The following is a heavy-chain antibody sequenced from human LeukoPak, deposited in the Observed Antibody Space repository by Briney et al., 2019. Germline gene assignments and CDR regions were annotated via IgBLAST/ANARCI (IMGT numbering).Heavy chain of an antibody. CDR3: ARVEGDFWSGYYYAFDI. Sequence: SETLSLTCTVSGGSISSGSYYWSWIRQPAGKGLEWIGRIYTSGSTNYNPSLKSRVTISVDTSKNQFSLKLSSVTAADTAVYYCARVEGDFWSGYYYAFDIWGQGTMVTVSS. J-gene: IGHJ3*02. CDR1: GGSISSGSYY. D-gene: IGHD3-3*01. CDR2: IYTSGST. V-gene: IGHV4-61*02.